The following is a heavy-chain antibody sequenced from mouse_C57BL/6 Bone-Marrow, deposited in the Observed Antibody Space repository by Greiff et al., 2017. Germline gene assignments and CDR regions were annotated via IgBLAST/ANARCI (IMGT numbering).Heavy chain of an antibody. CDR2: INPYNGGT. Sequence: EVQLQQSGPVLVKPGASVKMSCKASGYTFTDYYMNWVKQSHGKSLEWIGVINPYNGGTSYNQKFKGKATLTVDKSSSTAYMDLNSLTSEDSAVYYCARRRCYWYFDVWGTGTTVTVSS. J-gene: IGHJ1*03. CDR3: ARRRCYWYFDV. CDR1: GYTFTDYY. V-gene: IGHV1-19*01. D-gene: IGHD1-1*01.